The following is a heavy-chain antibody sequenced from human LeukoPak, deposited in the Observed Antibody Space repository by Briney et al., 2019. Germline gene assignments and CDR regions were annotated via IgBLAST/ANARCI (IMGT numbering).Heavy chain of an antibody. CDR1: GFTFSSYA. CDR2: ISYDGSSK. V-gene: IGHV3-30-3*01. J-gene: IGHJ4*02. D-gene: IGHD1-14*01. CDR3: ARDGGQGMEY. Sequence: GGSLRLSCAASGFTFSSYATHWVRQAPGKGLEWVAVISYDGSSKYYADSVKGRFTISRDNSKNTLYLQMNSLRAEDTAVYYCARDGGQGMEYWGQGTLVTVSS.